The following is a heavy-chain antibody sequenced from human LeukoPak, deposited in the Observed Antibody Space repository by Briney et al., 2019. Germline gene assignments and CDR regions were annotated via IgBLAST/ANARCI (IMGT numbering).Heavy chain of an antibody. CDR2: INAYNGNT. J-gene: IGHJ4*02. CDR1: GYTFSDYA. D-gene: IGHD6-19*01. V-gene: IGHV1-18*01. CDR3: ARDPRGWYVEYFDY. Sequence: ASVKVSCKTSGYTFSDYAVQWVRQAPGQRLEWMGWINAYNGNTNYAQKLQGRVTMTTDTSTSTAYMELRSLRSDDTAVYYCARDPRGWYVEYFDYWGQGTLVTVSS.